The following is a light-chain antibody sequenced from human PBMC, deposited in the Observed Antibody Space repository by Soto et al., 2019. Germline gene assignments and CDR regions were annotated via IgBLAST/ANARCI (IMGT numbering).Light chain of an antibody. CDR2: EVS. CDR3: ISYTSDDVRYV. CDR1: NSDVGIYDF. V-gene: IGLV2-14*01. J-gene: IGLJ1*01. Sequence: QSALTQPASVSGDPGQSITISCTGSNSDVGIYDFVSWYKHHPGRAPKLIVSEVSHRPSGVSNRFSGSKSGNTASLTISGLQSEDEADYYCISYTSDDVRYVFGTGTKVTVL.